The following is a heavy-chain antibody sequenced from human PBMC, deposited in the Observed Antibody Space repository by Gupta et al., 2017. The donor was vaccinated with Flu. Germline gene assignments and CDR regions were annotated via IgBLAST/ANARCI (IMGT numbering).Heavy chain of an antibody. J-gene: IGHJ1*01. CDR3: ATWDSSGRPAP. Sequence: EVQLVESGGGLVKPGGSLRLSCAASGFTFSSYTMNWVRQAPGKGLEWVSSISSNGNYIYYADSVRGRFTISRDNAKNSLYLRMNSLRAEDTAVYSCATWDSSGRPAPWGQGTLVTVSS. D-gene: IGHD3-22*01. CDR1: GFTFSSYT. CDR2: ISSNGNYI. V-gene: IGHV3-21*01.